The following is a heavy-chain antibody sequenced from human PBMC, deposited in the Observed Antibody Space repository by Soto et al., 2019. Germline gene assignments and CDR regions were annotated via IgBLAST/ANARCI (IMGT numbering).Heavy chain of an antibody. J-gene: IGHJ4*02. CDR3: ARESEDLTSNFDY. V-gene: IGHV3-30*03. CDR1: GFTFRTYG. CDR2: ISYDKSNA. Sequence: PGGSLRLSCVASGFTFRTYGMHWVRQAPGKGLEWVALISYDKSNAYYADSMKGRFTISRDNAKNSLYLEMNSLRAEDTAVYYCARESEDLTSNFDYWGQGTLVTVSS.